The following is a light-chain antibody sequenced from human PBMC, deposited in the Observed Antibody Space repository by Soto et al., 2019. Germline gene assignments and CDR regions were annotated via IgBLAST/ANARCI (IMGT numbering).Light chain of an antibody. CDR2: SAS. CDR1: PGISSF. Sequence: DIQLTQSPSILSASVGDRVTITCRASPGISSFLAWYRQKPGKAPELLLFSASTLVTGVPSRFSGSGSETDFTLTISRLQPEDSATYYCQQLNSYPYTFGPGTKVTLK. J-gene: IGKJ3*01. CDR3: QQLNSYPYT. V-gene: IGKV1-9*01.